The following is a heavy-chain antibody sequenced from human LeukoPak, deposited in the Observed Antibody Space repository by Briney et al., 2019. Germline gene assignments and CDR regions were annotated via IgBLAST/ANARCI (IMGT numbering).Heavy chain of an antibody. CDR3: ARGSADDDDKWIDP. CDR2: ISSSPINI. Sequence: PGGSLRLSCAASGFTFSTYAITWVRQAPGKGLEWVSYISSSPINIYYADSVRGRFTISRDNAKNSVFLQMNSLRAEDTAVYYCARGSADDDDKWIDPWGQGTLATVSS. J-gene: IGHJ5*02. CDR1: GFTFSTYA. D-gene: IGHD1-1*01. V-gene: IGHV3-48*04.